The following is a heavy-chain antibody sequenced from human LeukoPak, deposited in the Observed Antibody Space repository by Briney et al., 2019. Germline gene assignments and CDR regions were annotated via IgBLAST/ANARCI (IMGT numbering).Heavy chain of an antibody. CDR1: GFTFSSYS. V-gene: IGHV3-21*01. CDR2: ISFRSCYI. CDR3: AGTYYYYNGMDV. Sequence: GGSLRLSCAASGFTFSSYSMNWVRQAPGKGLDWVSFISFRSCYIYYADSVKGRFTISRDNAKNLLYLQMNSLRAEDTAAYYYAGTYYYYNGMDVWGKGPRSPSPQ. J-gene: IGHJ6*04.